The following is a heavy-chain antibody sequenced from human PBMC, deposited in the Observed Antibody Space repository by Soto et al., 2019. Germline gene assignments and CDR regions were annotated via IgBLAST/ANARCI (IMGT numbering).Heavy chain of an antibody. V-gene: IGHV4-4*08. CDR2: IYSSGNT. D-gene: IGHD1-26*01. CDR3: ARARSGSYPDY. J-gene: IGHJ4*02. Sequence: SETLSLTCTVSGGSISNYYCSWIRQPPGKGLEWIGYIYSSGNTNYNPSLKSRIITNPDTSKNQFSLQLNSVTPEDTAVYYCARARSGSYPDYWGQGTLVTVSS. CDR1: GGSISNYY.